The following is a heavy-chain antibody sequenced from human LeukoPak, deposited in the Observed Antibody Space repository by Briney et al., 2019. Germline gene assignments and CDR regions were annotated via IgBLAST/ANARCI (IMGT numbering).Heavy chain of an antibody. V-gene: IGHV3-73*01. CDR2: IRSKANSYAT. Sequence: PGGSLKLSCAASGFTFSGSAMHWVRQASGKGLEWVGRIRSKANSYATAYAASVKGRFTISRDDSKNTAYLQMNSLKTEDTAVYYCTRHKSLGAARPGMDVWGQGTTVTVSS. CDR1: GFTFSGSA. D-gene: IGHD6-6*01. J-gene: IGHJ6*02. CDR3: TRHKSLGAARPGMDV.